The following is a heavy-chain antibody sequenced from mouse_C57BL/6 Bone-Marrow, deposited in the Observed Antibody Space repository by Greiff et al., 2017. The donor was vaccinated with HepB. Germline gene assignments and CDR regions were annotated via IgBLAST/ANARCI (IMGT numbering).Heavy chain of an antibody. CDR1: GYTFTDYY. CDR3: AYSNYVDDY. D-gene: IGHD2-5*01. Sequence: VQLQQSGPELVKPGASVKISCKASGYTFTDYYMNWVKQSHGKSLEWIGDINPNNGGTSYNQKFKGKATLTVDKSSSTAYMELRSLTSEDSAVYYCAYSNYVDDYWGQGTTLTVSS. J-gene: IGHJ2*01. CDR2: INPNNGGT. V-gene: IGHV1-26*01.